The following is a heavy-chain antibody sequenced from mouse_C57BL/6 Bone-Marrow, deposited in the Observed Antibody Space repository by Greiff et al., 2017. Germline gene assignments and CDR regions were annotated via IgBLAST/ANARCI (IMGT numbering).Heavy chain of an antibody. V-gene: IGHV7-3*01. CDR3: ARSGSYFDY. D-gene: IGHD4-1*01. CDR2: IRNKANGYTT. CDR1: GFTFTDYY. J-gene: IGHJ2*01. Sequence: EVKLVESGGGLVQPGGSLSLSCAASGFTFTDYYMSWVRQPPGKALEWLGFIRNKANGYTTEYSASVKGRFTISRDNSQSILYLQMNALRAEDSATYYCARSGSYFDYWGQGTTLTVSS.